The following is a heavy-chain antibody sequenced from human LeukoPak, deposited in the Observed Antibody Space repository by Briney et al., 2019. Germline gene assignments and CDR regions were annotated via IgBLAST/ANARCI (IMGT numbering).Heavy chain of an antibody. J-gene: IGHJ4*02. Sequence: SVKVSCKASGGTFSSYAISWVRQAPGQGLGWMGRIIPIFGIANYAQKFQGRVTITADKSTSTAYMELSSLRSEDTAVYYCARDSTGTSESDYWGQGTLVTVSS. V-gene: IGHV1-69*04. CDR3: ARDSTGTSESDY. D-gene: IGHD1-1*01. CDR2: IIPIFGIA. CDR1: GGTFSSYA.